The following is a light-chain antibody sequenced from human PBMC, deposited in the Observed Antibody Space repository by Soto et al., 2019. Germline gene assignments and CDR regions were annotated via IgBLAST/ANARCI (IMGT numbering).Light chain of an antibody. J-gene: IGLJ1*01. V-gene: IGLV2-8*01. CDR2: EVS. CDR1: SSDVGAYNY. Sequence: QSVLTQPPFASGSPGQSVTISCSGTSSDVGAYNYVSWYQQHPGKAPRLLIYEVSQRPSGVPDRFSGSKSANTASLTVSGLQPEDEADYYCSSYAGTNNLLYVFGTGTKLTVL. CDR3: SSYAGTNNLLYV.